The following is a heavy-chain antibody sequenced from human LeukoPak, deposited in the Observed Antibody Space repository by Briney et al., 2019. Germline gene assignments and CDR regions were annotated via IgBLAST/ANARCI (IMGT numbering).Heavy chain of an antibody. D-gene: IGHD2-15*01. CDR2: TNPNSGNT. CDR1: ENIFNRYD. CDR3: AFRYCNWGSCPSPFDY. J-gene: IGHJ4*02. V-gene: IGHV1-8*01. Sequence: ASVKVSCKAPENIFNRYDINWVRQATGQGLEWMGWTNPNSGNTGYAHKFQGRVTMTRTPSTSTAYMELSSLRSEDTAVYYCAFRYCNWGSCPSPFDYWGQGTLITVSS.